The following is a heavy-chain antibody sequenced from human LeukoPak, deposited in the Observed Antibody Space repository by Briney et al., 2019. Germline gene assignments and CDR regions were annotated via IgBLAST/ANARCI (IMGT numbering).Heavy chain of an antibody. J-gene: IGHJ4*02. V-gene: IGHV3-74*01. D-gene: IGHD3-10*01. CDR1: GFTFSSYW. CDR3: SRGGDRSFDY. Sequence: PGGSLRLSCAASGFTFSSYWMHWVRQAPGKGPVWVSRINNDGSSTTYAESVEGRFTISRDNARNTLYLQMNSLRAEDTAVYYCSRGGDRSFDYWGQETLVTVSS. CDR2: INNDGSST.